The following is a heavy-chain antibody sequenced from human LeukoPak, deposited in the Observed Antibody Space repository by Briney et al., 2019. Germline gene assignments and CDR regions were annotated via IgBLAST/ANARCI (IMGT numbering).Heavy chain of an antibody. D-gene: IGHD6-13*01. CDR1: GFTFSSYN. CDR3: AKGPLLIAAAGKIDY. Sequence: PGGSLRLSCAASGFTFSSYNMNWVRQAPGKGLEWVSSISSSSSYIYYADSVKGRFTISRDNSKNTLYLQMNSLRAEDTAVYYCAKGPLLIAAAGKIDYWGQGTLVTVSS. J-gene: IGHJ4*02. CDR2: ISSSSSYI. V-gene: IGHV3-21*01.